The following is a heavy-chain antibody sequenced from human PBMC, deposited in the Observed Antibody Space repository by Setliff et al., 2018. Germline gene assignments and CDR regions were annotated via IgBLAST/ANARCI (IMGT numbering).Heavy chain of an antibody. CDR2: IYTSGST. Sequence: LSLTCAVSGVSISDGHFWGWIRQPPGKGLEWIGSIYTSGSTNYNPSLKSRVAISVDTSKNQFSLRLSSVTAADTAVYYCAKEGYYDHFGYYHYYFDFWGQGTLVTVSS. D-gene: IGHD3-22*01. J-gene: IGHJ4*02. V-gene: IGHV4-38-2*01. CDR1: GVSISDGHF. CDR3: AKEGYYDHFGYYHYYFDF.